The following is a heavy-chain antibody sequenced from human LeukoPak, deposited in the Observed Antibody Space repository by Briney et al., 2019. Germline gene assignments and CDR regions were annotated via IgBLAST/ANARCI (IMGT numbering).Heavy chain of an antibody. CDR3: ARSRSGYSYDHAAFEI. V-gene: IGHV4-59*01. J-gene: IGHJ3*02. CDR2: IDYRGST. D-gene: IGHD5-18*01. CDR1: GGSISSYY. Sequence: SETLSLTCTVSGGSISSYYWSWIRQPPGKGLEWIAYIDYRGSTTYNPSLRSRVTISVDTSRNQFSLKLSSVTAADTAVYYCARSRSGYSYDHAAFEIWGQGTLVTVSS.